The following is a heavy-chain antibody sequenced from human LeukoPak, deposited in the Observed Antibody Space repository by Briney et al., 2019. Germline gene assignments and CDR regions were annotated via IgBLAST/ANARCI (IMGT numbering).Heavy chain of an antibody. CDR1: GFTFTSYA. CDR2: ISGSGGGT. Sequence: GGSLRLSCAASGFTFTSYAMSWVRRAPGKGLEWVSSISGSGGGTFYADSVKGRFTISRDNSKNTLYLQMNSLRTEDTAVYYCTTSLISGYYIDYWGQGTLVTVSS. CDR3: TTSLISGYYIDY. D-gene: IGHD3-22*01. V-gene: IGHV3-23*01. J-gene: IGHJ4*02.